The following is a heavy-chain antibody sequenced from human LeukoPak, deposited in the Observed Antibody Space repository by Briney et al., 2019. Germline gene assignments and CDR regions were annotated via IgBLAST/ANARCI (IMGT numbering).Heavy chain of an antibody. D-gene: IGHD3-10*01. CDR2: ISSTSIYL. J-gene: IGHJ4*02. CDR1: GFTFSSYS. CDR3: ARDPTTYGSGSYYYYFDY. V-gene: IGHV3-21*01. Sequence: GGSLRLSCADSGFTFSSYSMNWVRQAPGKGLEWVSSISSTSIYLYYADSVKGRFTISRDNAKNSLYLQMNSLRAEDTAVYYCARDPTTYGSGSYYYYFDYWGQGTLVTVSS.